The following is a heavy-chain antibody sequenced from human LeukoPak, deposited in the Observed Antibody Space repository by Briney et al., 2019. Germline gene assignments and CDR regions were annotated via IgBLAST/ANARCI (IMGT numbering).Heavy chain of an antibody. CDR3: VQGGHFDF. J-gene: IGHJ4*02. V-gene: IGHV3-7*01. Sequence: GGSLRLSCVASGFPFSTFWMTWGRQAPGKGLEWVANIKGDGSEKYYVDSVKGRFTISRDNAKNSIYLEMNSVRAEDTALYYCVQGGHFDFWGQGALVTVSS. D-gene: IGHD3-16*01. CDR1: GFPFSTFW. CDR2: IKGDGSEK.